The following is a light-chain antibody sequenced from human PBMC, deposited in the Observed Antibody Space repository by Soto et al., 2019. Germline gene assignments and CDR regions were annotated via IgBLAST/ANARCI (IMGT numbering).Light chain of an antibody. CDR1: SSDIGGYDY. CDR3: SSYAGSNNLV. J-gene: IGLJ3*02. CDR2: EVS. V-gene: IGLV2-8*01. Sequence: QSALTQPPSASGSPGQSVTISCTGTSSDIGGYDYVSWYQQHPGKAPKLIIYEVSKRPSGVPDRFSGSKSGNTASLTVSGHQAEEEADYYCSSYAGSNNLVFAGGTKLTVL.